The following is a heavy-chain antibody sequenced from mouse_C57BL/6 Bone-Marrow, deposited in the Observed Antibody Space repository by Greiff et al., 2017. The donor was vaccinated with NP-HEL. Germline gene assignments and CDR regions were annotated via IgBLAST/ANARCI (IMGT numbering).Heavy chain of an antibody. J-gene: IGHJ2*01. D-gene: IGHD2-12*01. CDR1: GYSFTSYY. V-gene: IGHV1-43*01. CDR3: ATLRAFDY. CDR2: INPSTGGT. Sequence: EVQLQQSGPELVKPGASVKISCKASGYSFTSYYMHWVKQSSEKSLEWIGEINPSTGGTSYNQKFKGKATLTVDKSSSTAYMQLKSLTSEDSAVYYCATLRAFDYWGQGTTLTVSS.